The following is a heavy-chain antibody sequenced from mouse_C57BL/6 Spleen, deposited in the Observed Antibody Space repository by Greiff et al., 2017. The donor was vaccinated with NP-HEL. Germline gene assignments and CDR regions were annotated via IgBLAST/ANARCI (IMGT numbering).Heavy chain of an antibody. D-gene: IGHD1-1*01. CDR2: IDPSDSYT. Sequence: QVQLQQSGAELVRPGTSVKLSCKASGYTFTSYWMHWVKQRPGQGLEWIGVIDPSDSYTNYNQKFQGKATLTVDPSSSPAYMQLSSLTSEDSAVYYCARRGFTTVVATDYAMDYWGQGTSVTVSS. V-gene: IGHV1-59*01. J-gene: IGHJ4*01. CDR3: ARRGFTTVVATDYAMDY. CDR1: GYTFTSYW.